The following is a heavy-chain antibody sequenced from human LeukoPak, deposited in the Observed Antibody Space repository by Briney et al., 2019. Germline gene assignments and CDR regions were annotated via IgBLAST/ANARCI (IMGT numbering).Heavy chain of an antibody. CDR1: GFTFSSYA. V-gene: IGHV3-30-3*01. CDR2: ISYDGSNK. J-gene: IGHJ4*02. Sequence: TGGSLRLSCAASGFTFSSYAMHWVRQAPGKGPEWVAVISYDGSNKYYADSVKGRFTISRDNSKNTLYLQMNSLRAEDTAVYYCARVGLRRGGYWGQGTLVTVSS. D-gene: IGHD3-3*01. CDR3: ARVGLRRGGY.